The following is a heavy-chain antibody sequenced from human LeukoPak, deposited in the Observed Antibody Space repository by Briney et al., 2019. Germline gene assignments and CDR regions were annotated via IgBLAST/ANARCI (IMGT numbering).Heavy chain of an antibody. CDR2: IYYSGST. D-gene: IGHD6-13*01. V-gene: IGHV4-59*01. CDR1: GGSISSYY. Sequence: SETLSLTCTVSGGSISSYYWSWIRQPPGKGLEWIGYIYYSGSTNYNPSLKSRVTISVDTSKNQFSLKLSSVTAADTAVYYCARDRSPPGYSSSWYPPDYRGQGTLVTVSS. J-gene: IGHJ4*02. CDR3: ARDRSPPGYSSSWYPPDY.